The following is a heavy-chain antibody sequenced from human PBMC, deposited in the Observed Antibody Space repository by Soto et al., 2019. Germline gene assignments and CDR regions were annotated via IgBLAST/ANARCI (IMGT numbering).Heavy chain of an antibody. D-gene: IGHD1-7*01. CDR3: AKDLSRRVSGTTVDY. Sequence: PGGSLRLSCAASGFTFSSYWMHWVRQAPGKGLVWVSRINSDGSSTSYADSVKGRFTISRDNAKNALYLQMNSLRAEDTAVYYCAKDLSRRVSGTTVDYWGQGTLVTVSS. CDR1: GFTFSSYW. V-gene: IGHV3-74*01. CDR2: INSDGSST. J-gene: IGHJ4*02.